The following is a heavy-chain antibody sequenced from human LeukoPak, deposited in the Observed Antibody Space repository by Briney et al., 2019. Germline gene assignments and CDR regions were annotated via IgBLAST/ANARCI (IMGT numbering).Heavy chain of an antibody. CDR1: GGSISSSSYY. D-gene: IGHD3-22*01. CDR3: ARYATSYYDSSGYYYDY. Sequence: SETLSLTCTVSGGSISSSSYYWGWIRQPPGEGLEWIGSIYYSGSTYYNPSLKSRVTISVDTSKNQFSLKLSSVTAADTAVYYCARYATSYYDSSGYYYDYWGQGTLVAVSS. V-gene: IGHV4-39*07. J-gene: IGHJ4*02. CDR2: IYYSGST.